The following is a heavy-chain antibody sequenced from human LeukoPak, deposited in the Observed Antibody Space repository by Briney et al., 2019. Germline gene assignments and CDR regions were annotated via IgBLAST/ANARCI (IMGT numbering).Heavy chain of an antibody. Sequence: PGGALRLSCSASGFTFSDYYMSWIRQAPGKGLEWDSYISTIGSTIYYADSVKGRFTISRDNAKNSLYLQMNSLRADDTAVYYCARDQSYDSSGKDAFDIWGQGAMVTVSS. V-gene: IGHV3-11*04. J-gene: IGHJ3*02. CDR1: GFTFSDYY. CDR3: ARDQSYDSSGKDAFDI. CDR2: ISTIGSTI. D-gene: IGHD3-22*01.